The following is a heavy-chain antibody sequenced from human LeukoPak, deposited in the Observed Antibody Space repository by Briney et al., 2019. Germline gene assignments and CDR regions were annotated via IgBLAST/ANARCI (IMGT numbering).Heavy chain of an antibody. V-gene: IGHV4-39*07. CDR1: GGSISGGSYY. D-gene: IGHD6-19*01. CDR3: ARGRIAVAGWIDY. J-gene: IGHJ4*02. CDR2: IYYRGNT. Sequence: PSETLSLTCTVSGGSISGGSYYWGWIRQPPGKGLEWIGTIYYRGNTYYNPSLKSRVSISVDTSKNQFSLKLSSVTAADTAVYYCARGRIAVAGWIDYWGQGTLVTVSS.